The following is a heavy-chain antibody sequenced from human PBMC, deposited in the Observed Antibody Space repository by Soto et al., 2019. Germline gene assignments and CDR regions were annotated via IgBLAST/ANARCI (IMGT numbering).Heavy chain of an antibody. CDR1: NFSLSTNYY. Sequence: TSETLSLTCAVSNFSLSTNYYWGWIRQAPGKGLQWIGSMKHSGSAYYSPSLRRRATISLDTSKNQFSLELTSVTAADTAVYYCARVEGAGYSYGFYDSWGQGTLVTVSS. D-gene: IGHD5-18*01. V-gene: IGHV4-38-2*01. CDR2: MKHSGSA. J-gene: IGHJ5*01. CDR3: ARVEGAGYSYGFYDS.